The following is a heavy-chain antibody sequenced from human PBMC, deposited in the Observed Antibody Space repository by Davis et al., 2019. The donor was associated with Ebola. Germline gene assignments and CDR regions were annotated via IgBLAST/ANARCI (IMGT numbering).Heavy chain of an antibody. J-gene: IGHJ4*02. CDR1: GGTFSSYA. CDR2: ISAYNGNT. D-gene: IGHD2-15*01. V-gene: IGHV1-18*01. Sequence: ASVKVSCKASGGTFSSYAISWVRQAPGLGLEWMGWISAYNGNTNYAQKLQGRVTMTTDTSTSTAYMELRSLRSDDTAVYYCARGYCSGGSCYSGDYWGQGTLVTVSS. CDR3: ARGYCSGGSCYSGDY.